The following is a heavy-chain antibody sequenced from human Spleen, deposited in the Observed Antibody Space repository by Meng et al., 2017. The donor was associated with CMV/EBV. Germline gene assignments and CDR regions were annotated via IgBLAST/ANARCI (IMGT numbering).Heavy chain of an antibody. J-gene: IGHJ4*02. CDR3: AKDEMGYCSSTRCYSGDY. V-gene: IGHV1-69*05. D-gene: IGHD2-2*01. CDR2: IIPIFGTA. CDR1: TFRRYA. Sequence: TFRRYAISWVRQAPGQGLEWMGGIIPIFGTANYAQRFQGRVTITTDESTSTAYMELSSLRSEDTAVYYCAKDEMGYCSSTRCYSGDYWGQGTLVTVSS.